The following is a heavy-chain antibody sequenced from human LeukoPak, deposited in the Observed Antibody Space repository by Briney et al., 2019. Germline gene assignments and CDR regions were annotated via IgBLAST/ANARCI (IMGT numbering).Heavy chain of an antibody. D-gene: IGHD2-15*01. J-gene: IGHJ4*02. CDR1: GFTFSSYS. Sequence: GGSLRLSCAASGFTFSSYSMNWVRQAPGKGLEWVSSISSSSSYIYYADSVKGRFTISRDNAKNSLYLQMNSLRAEDTAVYYCARERTPDIVVVVAATGLGYWGQGTLVTVSS. CDR2: ISSSSSYI. CDR3: ARERTPDIVVVVAATGLGY. V-gene: IGHV3-21*01.